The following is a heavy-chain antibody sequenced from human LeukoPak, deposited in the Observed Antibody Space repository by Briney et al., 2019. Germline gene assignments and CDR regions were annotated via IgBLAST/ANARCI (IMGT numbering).Heavy chain of an antibody. D-gene: IGHD6-19*01. J-gene: IGHJ4*02. Sequence: ASVKVSCKASGYTFTGYYMHWVRQAPGQGLEWMGWIDPNSGGTAYAQKFQGRVTMTRDTSISTVYMELSRLRSDDTAVYYCTNVYNSGWYFDYWGQGTLVTVSS. CDR3: TNVYNSGWYFDY. V-gene: IGHV1-2*02. CDR2: IDPNSGGT. CDR1: GYTFTGYY.